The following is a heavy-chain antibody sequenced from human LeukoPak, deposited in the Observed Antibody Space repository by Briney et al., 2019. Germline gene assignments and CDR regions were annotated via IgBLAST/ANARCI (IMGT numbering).Heavy chain of an antibody. CDR3: ARSTAYGGNPPGGLYFDY. V-gene: IGHV4-34*01. CDR2: INHSGST. D-gene: IGHD4-23*01. Sequence: SETLSLTCAVYGGSFSGYYWSWIRQPPGKGLEWIGEINHSGSTNYNPSLESRVTISVDTSKNQFSLKLSSVTAADTAVYYCARSTAYGGNPPGGLYFDYWGQGTLVTVSS. CDR1: GGSFSGYY. J-gene: IGHJ4*02.